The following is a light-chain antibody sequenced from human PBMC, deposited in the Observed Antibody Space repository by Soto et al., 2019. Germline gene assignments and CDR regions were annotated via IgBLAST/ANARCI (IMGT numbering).Light chain of an antibody. Sequence: QSAPTQPPSVSGSPGQSVTISCTGTSSDVGHYSYVSWYQQHPGKGPKLVIYDVTKRPSGVPDRFSGSKSGNTASLTISRLQAEDEADYYCCSYAGSSTLYVFGTGTKLTVL. CDR2: DVT. J-gene: IGLJ1*01. V-gene: IGLV2-11*01. CDR3: CSYAGSSTLYV. CDR1: SSDVGHYSY.